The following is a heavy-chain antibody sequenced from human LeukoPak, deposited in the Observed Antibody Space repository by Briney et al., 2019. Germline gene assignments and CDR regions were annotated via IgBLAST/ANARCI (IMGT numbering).Heavy chain of an antibody. D-gene: IGHD3-3*01. CDR2: IYYSGST. CDR1: GGSISSSSYY. CDR3: ARVWSGYYIRYYYYYMDV. Sequence: PSETLSLTCTVSGGSISSSSYYWGWIRQPPGKGLEWIGSIYYSGSTYCNPSLKSRVTISVDTSKNQFSLKLSSVTAADTAVYYCARVWSGYYIRYYYYYMDVWGKGTTVTVSS. J-gene: IGHJ6*03. V-gene: IGHV4-39*07.